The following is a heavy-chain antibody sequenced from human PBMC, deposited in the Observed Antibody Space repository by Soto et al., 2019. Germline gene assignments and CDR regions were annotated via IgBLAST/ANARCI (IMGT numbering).Heavy chain of an antibody. CDR2: IIPILGIA. D-gene: IGHD3-10*01. V-gene: IGHV1-69*08. J-gene: IGHJ4*02. CDR1: GGTFSSYT. Sequence: QVQLVQSGAEVKKPGSSVKVSCKASGGTFSSYTISWVRQAPGQGLEWMGRIIPILGIANYAQTFQGRVTITADKSTSTAYMERSSMRSEDTAVYYCAGEEYYYGSGAFFDSWGQGTLVTVSS. CDR3: AGEEYYYGSGAFFDS.